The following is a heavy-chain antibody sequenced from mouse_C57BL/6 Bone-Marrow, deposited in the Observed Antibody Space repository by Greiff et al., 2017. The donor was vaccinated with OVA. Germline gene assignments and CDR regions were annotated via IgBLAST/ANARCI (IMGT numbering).Heavy chain of an antibody. CDR2: IYPGDGDT. CDR1: GYAFSSSW. Sequence: QVQLQQSGPELVKPGASVKISCKASGYAFSSSWMNWVKQRPGKGLEWIGRIYPGDGDTNYKGKFKGKATLTADKASSTAYMQLSSLTSEDSAVCLCARGGDPDYGGQGTTLTVTA. V-gene: IGHV1-82*01. J-gene: IGHJ2*01. CDR3: ARGGDPDY. D-gene: IGHD3-3*01.